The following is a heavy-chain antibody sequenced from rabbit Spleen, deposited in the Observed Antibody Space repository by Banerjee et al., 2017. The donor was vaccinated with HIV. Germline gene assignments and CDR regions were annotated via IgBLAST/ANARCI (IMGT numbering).Heavy chain of an antibody. J-gene: IGHJ4*01. CDR1: GVSFSANSY. Sequence: QEQLEESGGGLVKPGASLTLTCIASGVSFSANSYICWVRQAPGKGLEWIVCIDAGSSGFTYFASWAKGRFTISKTSSTTVTLQMTSLTAADTATYVCARDLVAVIGWNFNLWGPGTLVTVS. CDR3: ARDLVAVIGWNFNL. CDR2: IDAGSSGFT. D-gene: IGHD1-1*01. V-gene: IGHV1S45*01.